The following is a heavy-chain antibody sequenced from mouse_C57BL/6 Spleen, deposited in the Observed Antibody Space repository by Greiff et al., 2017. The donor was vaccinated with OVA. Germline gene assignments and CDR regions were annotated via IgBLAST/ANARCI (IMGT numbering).Heavy chain of an antibody. CDR1: GYTFTSYW. CDR3: ARGGEQLRLSWFAY. Sequence: VQLQQPGAELVKPGASVKLSCKASGYTFTSYWMHWVKQRPGQGLEWIGMIHPNSGSTNYNEKFKSKATLTVDKSSSTAYMQLSSLTSEDSAVYYCARGGEQLRLSWFAYWGQGTLVTVSA. V-gene: IGHV1-64*01. CDR2: IHPNSGST. D-gene: IGHD3-2*02. J-gene: IGHJ3*01.